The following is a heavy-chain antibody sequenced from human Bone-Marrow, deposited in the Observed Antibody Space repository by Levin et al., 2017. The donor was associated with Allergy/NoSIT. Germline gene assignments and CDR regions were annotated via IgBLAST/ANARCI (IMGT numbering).Heavy chain of an antibody. D-gene: IGHD1-26*01. V-gene: IGHV3-53*01. CDR3: AGSELVGVTAGFDS. Sequence: GGSLRLSCVASGIIVTTKYMSWVRQAPGKGLEWVSVIYSGGSTIYADSVKGRFTISRDKSTNTVFLQMNTLRAEDTAVYYCAGSELVGVTAGFDSWGQGTMVTVSS. CDR2: IYSGGST. CDR1: GIIVTTKY. J-gene: IGHJ3*02.